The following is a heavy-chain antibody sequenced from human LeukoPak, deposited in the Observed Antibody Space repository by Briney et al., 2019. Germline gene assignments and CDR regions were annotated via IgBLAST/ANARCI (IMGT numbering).Heavy chain of an antibody. V-gene: IGHV4-59*08. CDR2: IYYSGST. Sequence: PSETLSLTCTVSGGSISSYYWSWIRQPPGKGLEWIGYIYYSGSTNYNPSLKSRVTISVDTSKNQFSLKLSSVTAADTAVYYCARSYGSGRFNWSDPWGQGTLVTVSS. CDR3: ARSYGSGRFNWSDP. J-gene: IGHJ5*02. CDR1: GGSISSYY. D-gene: IGHD3-10*01.